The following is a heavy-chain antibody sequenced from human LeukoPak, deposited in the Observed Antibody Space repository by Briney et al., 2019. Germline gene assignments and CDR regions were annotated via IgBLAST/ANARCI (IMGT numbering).Heavy chain of an antibody. V-gene: IGHV4-38-2*02. Sequence: SETLSLTCTVSGGSISSYYWGWIRQPPGKGLEWIGSIYHSGSTYYNPSLKSRVTISVDTSKNQFSLKLSSVTAADTAVYYCARARREMVDYWGQGTLVTVSS. CDR3: ARARREMVDY. J-gene: IGHJ4*02. D-gene: IGHD5-24*01. CDR2: IYHSGST. CDR1: GGSISSYY.